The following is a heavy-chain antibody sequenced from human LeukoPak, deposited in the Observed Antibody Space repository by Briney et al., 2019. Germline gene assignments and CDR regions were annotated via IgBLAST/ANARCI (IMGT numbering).Heavy chain of an antibody. CDR1: GFTFSSYG. D-gene: IGHD3-10*01. Sequence: GSLRLSCAASGFTFSSYGMSWVRQAPGKGLEWIGEINHSGSTNYNPSLKSRVTISVDTSKNQFSLKLTSVTAADAAVYYCARDLWEDGSGNWGQGTLVTVSS. J-gene: IGHJ4*02. CDR3: ARDLWEDGSGN. CDR2: INHSGST. V-gene: IGHV4-34*01.